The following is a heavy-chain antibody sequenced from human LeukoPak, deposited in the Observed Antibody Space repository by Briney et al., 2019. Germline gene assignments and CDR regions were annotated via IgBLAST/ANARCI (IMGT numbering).Heavy chain of an antibody. CDR2: INHSGST. CDR3: ARGPNSSGGYVNY. CDR1: GGSFSGYY. J-gene: IGHJ4*02. Sequence: SETLSLTCAVYGGSFSGYYWSWIRQPPGKGLEWIGEINHSGSTNYNPSLKSRVTISVDTSRNQCSLKLSSVTAADTAVYYCARGPNSSGGYVNYWGQGTLVTVSS. D-gene: IGHD6-19*01. V-gene: IGHV4-34*01.